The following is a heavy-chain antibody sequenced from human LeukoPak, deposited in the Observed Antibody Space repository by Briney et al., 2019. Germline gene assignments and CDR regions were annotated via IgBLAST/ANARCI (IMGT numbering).Heavy chain of an antibody. D-gene: IGHD2-8*01. CDR3: ARHGVPGGSTNWFFDL. V-gene: IGHV5-51*01. CDR2: IQPSDSDI. J-gene: IGHJ2*01. Sequence: GESLKISCKGSGYSFTSYWISWVRQIPGKGLEWMGIIQPSDSDIRYNPSFQGQVTISADKSISTAYLQWSSLKASDTAIYYCARHGVPGGSTNWFFDLWGRGTLLTVSS. CDR1: GYSFTSYW.